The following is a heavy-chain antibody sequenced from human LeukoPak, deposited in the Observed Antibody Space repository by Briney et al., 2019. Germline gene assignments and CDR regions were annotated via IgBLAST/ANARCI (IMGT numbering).Heavy chain of an antibody. CDR1: GFTFSGYM. D-gene: IGHD1-1*01. Sequence: GGSLRLSCAASGFTFSGYMMNWVRQAPGKGLEWVSSINSGSTYTYYTESVKGRFTVSRDNAKNSLFLQMNSLRAEDTAIYYCARSLTTLTYEGYWGQGTLVTVSS. CDR2: INSGSTYT. V-gene: IGHV3-21*01. J-gene: IGHJ4*02. CDR3: ARSLTTLTYEGY.